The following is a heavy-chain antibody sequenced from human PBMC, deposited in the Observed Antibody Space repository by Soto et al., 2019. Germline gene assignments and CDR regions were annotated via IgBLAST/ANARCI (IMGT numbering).Heavy chain of an antibody. CDR2: IFYSGST. D-gene: IGHD3-22*01. V-gene: IGHV4-30-4*01. CDR1: GGSISSGDYY. CDR3: ARAFDDSSHYYGGLGH. Sequence: QVQLQESGPGLVKPSQTLSLTCTVSGGSISSGDYYWSWIRQPPGKGLEWIGYIFYSGSTYYNPSLKSRVTISIDTSKNQFSLKLSSVTAADTAVYYCARAFDDSSHYYGGLGHWGQGTLVTVSS. J-gene: IGHJ4*02.